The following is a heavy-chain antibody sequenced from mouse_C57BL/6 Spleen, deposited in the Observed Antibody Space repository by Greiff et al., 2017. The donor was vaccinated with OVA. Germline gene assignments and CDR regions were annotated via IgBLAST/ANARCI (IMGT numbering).Heavy chain of an antibody. J-gene: IGHJ3*01. D-gene: IGHD2-3*01. CDR1: GYTFTSYW. CDR2: IHPNSGST. CDR3: AREGDGYLFAY. Sequence: QVQLQQPGAELVKPGASVQLSCKASGYTFTSYWMHWVKQRPGQGLEWIGMIHPNSGSTNYNEKFKSKATLTVDKSSSTAYMQLSSLTSEDSAVYYCAREGDGYLFAYWGQGTLVTVSA. V-gene: IGHV1-64*01.